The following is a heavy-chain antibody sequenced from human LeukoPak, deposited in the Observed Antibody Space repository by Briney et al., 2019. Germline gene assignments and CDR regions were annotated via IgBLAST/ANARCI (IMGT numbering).Heavy chain of an antibody. Sequence: ASVKVSCKASGYTFTSYDINWVRQATGQGLEWMGWMNPNSGNTGYAQKFQGRITITRNTSISTAYMKLSSLRSEDTAVYYCARGRTAHYDFWTPFDPWGQGTLVTVSS. CDR2: MNPNSGNT. D-gene: IGHD3-3*01. CDR1: GYTFTSYD. CDR3: ARGRTAHYDFWTPFDP. J-gene: IGHJ5*02. V-gene: IGHV1-8*03.